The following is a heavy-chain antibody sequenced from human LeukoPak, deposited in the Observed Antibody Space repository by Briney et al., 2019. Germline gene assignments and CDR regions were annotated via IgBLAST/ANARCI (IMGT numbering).Heavy chain of an antibody. J-gene: IGHJ4*02. Sequence: PGGSLRLSCAASGFTVSSNYMSWVRQAPGKGLEWVSVIYSGGSTYYADSVKGRFTISRDNSKNTLYLQMNSLRAEDTAVYYCARGSYSSSWHNWGQGTLATVSS. D-gene: IGHD6-13*01. CDR2: IYSGGST. CDR1: GFTVSSNY. V-gene: IGHV3-66*01. CDR3: ARGSYSSSWHN.